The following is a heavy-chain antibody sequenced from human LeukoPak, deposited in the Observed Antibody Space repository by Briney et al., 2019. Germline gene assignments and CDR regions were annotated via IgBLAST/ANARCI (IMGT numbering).Heavy chain of an antibody. Sequence: SETLSLTCTVSGGSISSSSYYWGWIRQPPGKGLEWIGSIYYSGSTYYNPSLKSRVTISVDTSKNQFSLKLSSVTAADTAVYYCGRLDGLILYYHYMDVWGKGTTVTVSS. J-gene: IGHJ6*03. CDR3: GRLDGLILYYHYMDV. CDR2: IYYSGST. D-gene: IGHD1-1*01. CDR1: GGSISSSSYY. V-gene: IGHV4-39*07.